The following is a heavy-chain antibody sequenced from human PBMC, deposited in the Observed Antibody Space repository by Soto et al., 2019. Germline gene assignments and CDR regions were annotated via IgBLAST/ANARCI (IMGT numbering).Heavy chain of an antibody. J-gene: IGHJ4*01. CDR2: IYHGGTT. Sequence: SLTCAVSGYSLSSASYWGWIRQPPGKGPEWIASIYHGGTTFYNPSLKSRVTISVDTSKNHYSLKLRSVTAADTAVYYCARVHVMVVAGSTFDYWGPGTLVTVSS. CDR3: ARVHVMVVAGSTFDY. V-gene: IGHV4-38-2*01. D-gene: IGHD6-19*01. CDR1: GYSLSSASY.